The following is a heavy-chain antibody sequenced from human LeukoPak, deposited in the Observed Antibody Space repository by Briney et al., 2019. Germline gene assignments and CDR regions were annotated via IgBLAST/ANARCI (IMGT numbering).Heavy chain of an antibody. CDR1: GYSISSGYY. CDR2: VYHSGST. J-gene: IGHJ3*02. V-gene: IGHV4-38-2*02. D-gene: IGHD2-21*02. CDR3: ARDGCGGDCNADAFDI. Sequence: SETLSLTCSVSGYSISSGYYWGWIRQSPEKGLEWIGSVYHSGSTYYNPSLKNRVTMSVDTSKNQFSLKLSSVTAADTAVYYCARDGCGGDCNADAFDIWGQGTMVTVSS.